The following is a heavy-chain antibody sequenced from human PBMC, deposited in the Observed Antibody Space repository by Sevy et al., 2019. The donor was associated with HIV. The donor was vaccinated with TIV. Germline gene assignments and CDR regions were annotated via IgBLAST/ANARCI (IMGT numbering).Heavy chain of an antibody. CDR2: IYYSGST. V-gene: IGHV4-59*01. CDR1: GGSISSYY. CDR3: XXXXXXXXXXXDVWFDP. J-gene: IGHJ5*02. Sequence: SETLSLTCTVSGGSISSYYWSWIRQPPGKGVEWIGYIYYSGSTNYNPSLKSRVTISVDTSKNQFSLKLSSVTAADTXXXXXXXXXXXXXXXXDVWFDPWGQGTLVTVSS.